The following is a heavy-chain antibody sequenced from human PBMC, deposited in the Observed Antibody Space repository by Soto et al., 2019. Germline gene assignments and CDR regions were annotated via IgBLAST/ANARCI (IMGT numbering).Heavy chain of an antibody. CDR2: IYYSGST. J-gene: IGHJ4*02. CDR3: ASLLGYCSGGSCSWYFDY. V-gene: IGHV4-59*01. CDR1: GGSISSYY. D-gene: IGHD2-15*01. Sequence: SETLSLTCTVSGGSISSYYWSWIRQPPEKGLEWIGYIYYSGSTNYNPSLKSRVTISVDTSKNQFSLKLSSVTAADTAVYYCASLLGYCSGGSCSWYFDYWGQGTLVTVPQ.